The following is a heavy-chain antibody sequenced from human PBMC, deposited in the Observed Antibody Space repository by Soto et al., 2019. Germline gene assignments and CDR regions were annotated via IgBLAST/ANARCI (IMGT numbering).Heavy chain of an antibody. V-gene: IGHV4-30-4*01. CDR1: GGSISSGAYY. Sequence: QVQLQESGPGLVKPSQTLSLTCTVSGGSISSGAYYWGWLRQPPGKGLEWIGYLYYSGSTYYNPSLKSRVTISVDTSKNQFSLKLSSVAAADTAVYYCARLLRGSPDFDYRGQGTLVTVSS. D-gene: IGHD6-6*01. J-gene: IGHJ4*02. CDR3: ARLLRGSPDFDY. CDR2: LYYSGST.